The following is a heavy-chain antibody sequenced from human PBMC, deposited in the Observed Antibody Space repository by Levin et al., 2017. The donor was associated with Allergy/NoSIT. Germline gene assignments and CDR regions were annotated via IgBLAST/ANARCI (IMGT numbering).Heavy chain of an antibody. Sequence: GGSLRLSCAASGFTFSSYAMSWVRQAPGKGLEWVSAISGSGCSTYYADSVKGRFTISRDNSKNTLYLQMNSLRAEDTAVYYCAKISGLLMVSWAFDIWGQGTMVTVSS. J-gene: IGHJ3*02. CDR2: ISGSGCST. CDR1: GFTFSSYA. V-gene: IGHV3-23*01. D-gene: IGHD2-21*01. CDR3: AKISGLLMVSWAFDI.